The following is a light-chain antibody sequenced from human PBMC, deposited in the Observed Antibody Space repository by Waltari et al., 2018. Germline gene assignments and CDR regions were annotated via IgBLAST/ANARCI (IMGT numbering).Light chain of an antibody. CDR1: QSASRY. CDR3: QQRSDWPPH. CDR2: DAS. V-gene: IGKV3-11*01. J-gene: IGKJ5*01. Sequence: EIVLTQSPATLSLSPGARATLACRANQSASRYLGWYQQTPGQAPRLLISDASNRATGIPARFSGSGSGTDFTLTISSLEPEDFAVYYCQQRSDWPPHFGQGTRLEMK.